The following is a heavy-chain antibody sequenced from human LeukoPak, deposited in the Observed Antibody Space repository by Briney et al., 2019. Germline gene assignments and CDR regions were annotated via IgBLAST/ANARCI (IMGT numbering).Heavy chain of an antibody. V-gene: IGHV3-21*01. CDR3: ARGNIKFDC. CDR2: ISSSSDYI. Sequence: GGSLRLSCAASGFTFSTYLMNWVRQAPGKGLEWVSSISSSSDYIYYADSVKGRFTISRDNAKNSLFLQMNSLRAEDTAVYFCARGNIKFDCWGRGTLVTVSS. CDR1: GFTFSTYL. J-gene: IGHJ4*02.